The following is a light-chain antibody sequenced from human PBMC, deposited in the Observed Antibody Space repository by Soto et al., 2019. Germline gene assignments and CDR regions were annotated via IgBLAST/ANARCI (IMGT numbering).Light chain of an antibody. CDR1: SSDVGNYNL. V-gene: IGLV2-23*01. CDR3: CSYAGSRIVL. J-gene: IGLJ2*01. CDR2: ENS. Sequence: QSALTQTASVSGSPGQSITISCTGTSSDVGNYNLVSWYQQHPGKAPKLMIYENSERPSGVSNRFSASKSGNTASLTISGLQAEDEADYYCCSYAGSRIVLFGGGTKLTVL.